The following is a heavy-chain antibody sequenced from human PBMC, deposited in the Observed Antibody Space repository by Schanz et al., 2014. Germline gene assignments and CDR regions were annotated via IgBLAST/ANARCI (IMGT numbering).Heavy chain of an antibody. CDR2: ISHTGNT. V-gene: IGHV4-38-2*02. D-gene: IGHD1-26*01. CDR1: GYSISSDYY. Sequence: QVQLQESGPGLVKPSETLSLTCSVSGYSISSDYYWGWIRQFPGGGLEWIGSISHTGNTYYHPSLRRRVHRSLDPPKTRFPLRLSSGTAADTAVYYCARGKWDLGADWGQGILVTVSS. CDR3: ARGKWDLGAD. J-gene: IGHJ4*02.